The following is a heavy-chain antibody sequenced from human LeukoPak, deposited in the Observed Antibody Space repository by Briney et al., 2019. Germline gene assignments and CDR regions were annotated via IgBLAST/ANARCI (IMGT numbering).Heavy chain of an antibody. Sequence: GGTLRLSCAASGFTFSSYGMSWVRQAPGKGLEWVSAISGSGGSTYYADSVKGRYTISRDNSKNTLYLQMNSLRAEDTAVCYCAKGGSIYYDSSGYPYYFDYWGQGTLVTDSS. CDR3: AKGGSIYYDSSGYPYYFDY. D-gene: IGHD3-22*01. CDR2: ISGSGGST. CDR1: GFTFSSYG. V-gene: IGHV3-23*01. J-gene: IGHJ4*02.